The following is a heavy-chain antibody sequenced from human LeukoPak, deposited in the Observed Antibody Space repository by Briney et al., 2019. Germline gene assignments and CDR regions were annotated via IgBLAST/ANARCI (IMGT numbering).Heavy chain of an antibody. CDR2: IYHSASI. V-gene: IGHV4-30-2*01. CDR1: GGSISSGGYS. CDR3: ARDAAAGTWYFDL. J-gene: IGHJ2*01. Sequence: SETLSLTCAVSGGSISSGGYSWSCIRQPPGKGLEWIGYIYHSASIYYNPSLKSRGTISVDRSKNQFSLKLSSVTAADTAVYYCARDAAAGTWYFDLWGRGTLVTVSS. D-gene: IGHD6-13*01.